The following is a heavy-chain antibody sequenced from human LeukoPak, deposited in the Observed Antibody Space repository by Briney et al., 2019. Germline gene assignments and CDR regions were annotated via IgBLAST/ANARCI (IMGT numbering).Heavy chain of an antibody. CDR2: GLYTGNT. CDR1: GGSIAVNHYY. D-gene: IGHD4-11*01. V-gene: IGHV4-39*02. J-gene: IGHJ4*02. Sequence: SETLSLTCSVSGGSIAVNHYYWGWIRQPPGKGLEWIGSGLYTGNTYSDPSLRSRVTISVDTSKNEFSPKMNSVTAADTAVYYCVRDYSNFVQGDWGQGTLVTVSS. CDR3: VRDYSNFVQGD.